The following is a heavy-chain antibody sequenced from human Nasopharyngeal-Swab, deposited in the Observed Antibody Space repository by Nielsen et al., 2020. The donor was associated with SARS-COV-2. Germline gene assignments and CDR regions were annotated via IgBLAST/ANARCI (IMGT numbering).Heavy chain of an antibody. CDR2: IYHSGST. Sequence: SQTLSLTRAVSGYSISSGYYWGWIRQPPGKGLEWIGSIYHSGSTYYNPSPKSRVTISVDTSKNQFSPKLSSVTAADTAVYYCARHVEDIVVVPAAARGYYYYYMDVWGKGTTVTVSS. J-gene: IGHJ6*03. CDR3: ARHVEDIVVVPAAARGYYYYYMDV. CDR1: GYSISSGYY. V-gene: IGHV4-38-2*01. D-gene: IGHD2-2*01.